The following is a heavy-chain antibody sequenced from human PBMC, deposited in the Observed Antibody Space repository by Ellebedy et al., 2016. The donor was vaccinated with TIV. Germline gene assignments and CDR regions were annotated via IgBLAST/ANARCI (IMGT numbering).Heavy chain of an antibody. D-gene: IGHD3-10*01. Sequence: GGSLRLXXAASGFTFSSYWMSWVRQAPGKGLEWVANIKQDGSEKYYVDSVKGRFTISRDNAKNSLYLQMNSLRAEDTAVYYCARLTMVRGVIITGDYFDYWGQGTLVTASS. V-gene: IGHV3-7*01. CDR2: IKQDGSEK. CDR3: ARLTMVRGVIITGDYFDY. CDR1: GFTFSSYW. J-gene: IGHJ4*02.